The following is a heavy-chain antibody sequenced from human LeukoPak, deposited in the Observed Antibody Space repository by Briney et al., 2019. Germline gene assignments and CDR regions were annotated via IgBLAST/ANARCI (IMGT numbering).Heavy chain of an antibody. CDR1: GYIFTSYW. Sequence: GESLKISCKGCGYIFTSYWISWVRQMPGKGLEWMGRIDPSDSYTNYSPSFQGHVTISADKSISTAYLQWSSLKASDTAMYYCARHQATVTVDYWGQGTLVTVSS. CDR2: IDPSDSYT. D-gene: IGHD4-17*01. CDR3: ARHQATVTVDY. V-gene: IGHV5-10-1*01. J-gene: IGHJ4*02.